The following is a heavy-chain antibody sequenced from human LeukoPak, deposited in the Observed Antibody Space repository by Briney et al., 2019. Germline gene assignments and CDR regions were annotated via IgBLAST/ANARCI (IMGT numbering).Heavy chain of an antibody. CDR1: GGSISSGGYY. V-gene: IGHV4-39*07. CDR2: INHSGST. Sequence: KSSETLSLTCTVSGGSISSGGYYWSWIRQPPGKGLEWIGEINHSGSTNYNPSLKSRVTISGDTSKNQFSLKLSSVTAADTAVYYCASVYDSSGYYPFWGQGTLVTVSS. D-gene: IGHD3-22*01. J-gene: IGHJ4*02. CDR3: ASVYDSSGYYPF.